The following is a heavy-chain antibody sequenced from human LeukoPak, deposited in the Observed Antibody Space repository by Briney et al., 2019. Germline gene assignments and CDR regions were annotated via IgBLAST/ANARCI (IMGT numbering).Heavy chain of an antibody. CDR2: IYSTGST. Sequence: SETLPLTCTVSGGSISSYYWSWIRQPAGKGLEWIGRIYSTGSTNYNPSLKSRVTMSVDTSKNQFSLRLRSVTATDTAVYYCARQIASAGTAGFDFWGQGALVTVSS. CDR3: ARQIASAGTAGFDF. J-gene: IGHJ4*02. D-gene: IGHD6-13*01. V-gene: IGHV4-4*07. CDR1: GGSISSYY.